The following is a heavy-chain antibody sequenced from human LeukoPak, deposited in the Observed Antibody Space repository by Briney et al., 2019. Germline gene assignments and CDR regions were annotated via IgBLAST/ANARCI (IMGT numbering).Heavy chain of an antibody. CDR1: GFTLNRDW. CDR2: IKEDGSEK. D-gene: IGHD3-22*01. J-gene: IGHJ4*02. V-gene: IGHV3-7*03. CDR3: AKPRHITMISG. Sequence: GGSLRLSCAASGFTLNRDWTAWVRQAPGKGLEWVANIKEDGSEKNYVDSVKGRFTISRDNAENSVYLQMNGLRVEDTAIYYCAKPRHITMISGWGQGTLVTVSS.